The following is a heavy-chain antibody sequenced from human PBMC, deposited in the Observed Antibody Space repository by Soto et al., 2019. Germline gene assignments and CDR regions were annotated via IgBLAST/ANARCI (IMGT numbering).Heavy chain of an antibody. Sequence: SLRLSCAASGFTFSSYGMHWVRQAPGKGLEWVAVIWYDGSNKYYADSVKGRFTISRDNSKNTLYLQMNSLRAEDTAVYYCARATYSSSRYFDYWGQGTLVTVSS. V-gene: IGHV3-33*01. J-gene: IGHJ4*02. CDR2: IWYDGSNK. CDR3: ARATYSSSRYFDY. CDR1: GFTFSSYG. D-gene: IGHD6-13*01.